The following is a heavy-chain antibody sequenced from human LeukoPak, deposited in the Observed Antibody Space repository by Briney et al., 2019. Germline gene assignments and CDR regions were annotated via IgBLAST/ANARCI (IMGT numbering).Heavy chain of an antibody. V-gene: IGHV4-59*08. CDR3: ARHVESSGFLGAYYFDY. D-gene: IGHD3-22*01. CDR2: IYYSGST. Sequence: PSETLSLTCTASGASISSYYWSWIRQPPGKGLEWIGYIYYSGSTNYNPPLKSRVTISVDTSKNQFSLRLSSVIAADTAVYYCARHVESSGFLGAYYFDYWGQGVLVTVSS. J-gene: IGHJ4*02. CDR1: GASISSYY.